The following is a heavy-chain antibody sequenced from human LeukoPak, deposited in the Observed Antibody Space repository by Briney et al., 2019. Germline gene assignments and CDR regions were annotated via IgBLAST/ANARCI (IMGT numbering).Heavy chain of an antibody. Sequence: PGGSLRLSCEAYGFTLSNYWMKWVRQAPGKGLEWVANIKQDGSEKYYVDSVKGRFTISRDNAKNSLYLQMNSLRAEDTAVYYCARDFYDSSVHWGQGTLVTVSS. V-gene: IGHV3-7*05. CDR1: GFTLSNYW. D-gene: IGHD3-22*01. CDR2: IKQDGSEK. CDR3: ARDFYDSSVH. J-gene: IGHJ4*02.